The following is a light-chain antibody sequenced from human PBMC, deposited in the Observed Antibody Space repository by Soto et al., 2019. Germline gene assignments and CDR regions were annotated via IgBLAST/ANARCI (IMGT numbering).Light chain of an antibody. CDR1: QSISTW. V-gene: IGKV1-5*03. CDR2: KAS. CDR3: QQYHSYPWT. Sequence: DIQMTQSPSILSASVGDRVTISCRASQSISTWLAWFQQIPGKAPNLLIYKASNLQSGVPSRFSGSGSGTDFTLTISSLQPDDFATYYCQQYHSYPWTCGQGTRVDVK. J-gene: IGKJ1*01.